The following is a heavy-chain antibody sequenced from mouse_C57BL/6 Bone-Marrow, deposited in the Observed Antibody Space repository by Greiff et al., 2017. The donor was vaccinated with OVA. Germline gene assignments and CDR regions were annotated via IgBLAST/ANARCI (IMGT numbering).Heavy chain of an antibody. CDR3: AREGLTTRYFDV. J-gene: IGHJ1*03. V-gene: IGHV3-6*01. Sequence: DVKLVESGPGLVKPSQSLSLTCSVTGYSITSGYYWNWIRQFPGNKLEWMGYISYDGSNNYNPSLKNRISITRDTSKNQFFLKLNSVTTEDTAAYYCAREGLTTRYFDVWGTGTTVTVSS. CDR2: ISYDGSN. CDR1: GYSITSGYY. D-gene: IGHD1-1*01.